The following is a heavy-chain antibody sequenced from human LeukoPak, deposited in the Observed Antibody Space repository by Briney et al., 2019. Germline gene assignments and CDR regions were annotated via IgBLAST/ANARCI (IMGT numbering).Heavy chain of an antibody. V-gene: IGHV3-30*02. Sequence: PGGSLRLSCAASGFSFSYYGMHWVRQAPGKGLEWVAFIRYDGSNKYYADSVKGRFTISRDNSKNTLYLQMNSLRAEDTAVYYCAKDGSLIVVAPAARVFPTPYYYMDVWAKGTMVTISS. J-gene: IGHJ6*03. D-gene: IGHD2-2*01. CDR1: GFSFSYYG. CDR3: AKDGSLIVVAPAARVFPTPYYYMDV. CDR2: IRYDGSNK.